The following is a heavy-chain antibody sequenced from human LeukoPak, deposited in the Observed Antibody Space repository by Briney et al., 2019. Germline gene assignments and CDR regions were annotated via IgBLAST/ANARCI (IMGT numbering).Heavy chain of an antibody. CDR3: ARAIVGATVDAFDI. Sequence: ASVKVSCKASGYTFTSYAMNWVRQAPGQGLEWMGWINTNTGSPTYAQGFTGRFVFSLDTSVSTAYLQISSLKAEDTAVYYCARAIVGATVDAFDIWGQGTMVTVSS. J-gene: IGHJ3*02. D-gene: IGHD1-26*01. CDR1: GYTFTSYA. CDR2: INTNTGSP. V-gene: IGHV7-4-1*02.